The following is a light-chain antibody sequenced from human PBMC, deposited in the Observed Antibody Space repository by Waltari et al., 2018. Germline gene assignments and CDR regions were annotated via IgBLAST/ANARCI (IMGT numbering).Light chain of an antibody. J-gene: IGKJ2*01. V-gene: IGKV3-15*01. CDR3: QQYHNWPYT. CDR1: QSVSTN. Sequence: EIVMTQSPATLSVSPGERATLSCRASQSVSTNLAWYQQHPGQAPRLLIYGASTRATGVPARFSGSRSGTEFTLIISSLQSEDFALYYCQQYHNWPYTFGQGTKLEIK. CDR2: GAS.